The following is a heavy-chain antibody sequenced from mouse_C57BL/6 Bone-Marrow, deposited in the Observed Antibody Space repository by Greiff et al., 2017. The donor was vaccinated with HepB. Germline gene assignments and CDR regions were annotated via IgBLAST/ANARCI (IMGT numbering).Heavy chain of an antibody. CDR3: ARSGYGYDGYYFDY. D-gene: IGHD2-2*01. Sequence: VKLMESGPELVKPGASVKISCKASGYAFSSSWMNWVKQRPGKGLEWIGRIYPGDGDTNYNGKFKGKATLTADKSSSTAYMQLSSLTSEDSAVYFCARSGYGYDGYYFDYWGQGTTLTVSS. J-gene: IGHJ2*01. CDR2: IYPGDGDT. V-gene: IGHV1-82*01. CDR1: GYAFSSSW.